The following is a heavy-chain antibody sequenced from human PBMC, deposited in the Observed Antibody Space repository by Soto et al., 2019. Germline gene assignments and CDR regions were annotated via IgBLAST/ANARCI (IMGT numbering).Heavy chain of an antibody. V-gene: IGHV3-23*01. D-gene: IGHD1-26*01. J-gene: IGHJ4*02. CDR3: AKETYSGSSNFDY. CDR2: ISDSGVST. Sequence: PGGSLRLSCAASGFTFSNSAMSWVRQAPGKGLDWVSSISDSGVSTYYADSVKGRSTISRDNSKSTLYLQMNSLRAEDTAVYYCAKETYSGSSNFDYWGKGTLVTVSS. CDR1: GFTFSNSA.